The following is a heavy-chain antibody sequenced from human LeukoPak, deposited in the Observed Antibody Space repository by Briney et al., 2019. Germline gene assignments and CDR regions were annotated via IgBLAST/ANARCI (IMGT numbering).Heavy chain of an antibody. Sequence: GGSLRLSCAASGFTFSSYAMPWVRQAPGKGLEWVAVISYDGSNKYYADSVKGRFTDSRDNSKNTLYLQMNSLRAEDTAVYYCARETHTYGSEFDYWGQGTLVTVSS. CDR2: ISYDGSNK. CDR3: ARETHTYGSEFDY. D-gene: IGHD3-10*01. V-gene: IGHV3-30*04. J-gene: IGHJ4*02. CDR1: GFTFSSYA.